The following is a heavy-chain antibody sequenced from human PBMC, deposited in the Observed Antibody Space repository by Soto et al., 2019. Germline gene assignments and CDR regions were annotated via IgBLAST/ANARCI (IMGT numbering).Heavy chain of an antibody. V-gene: IGHV3-72*01. D-gene: IGHD3-10*01. CDR3: VRASGRGSYFAY. CDR1: GFTFSDHY. CDR2: IRNRPNSYTT. Sequence: EVQLVESGGGLVQPGGSLRLSCAASGFTFSDHYMDWVRQAPGKGLEWVGRIRNRPNSYTTQYAASVKGRFAVLRDDSVNLVYLQMNDLKTEDTAGYYCVRASGRGSYFAYWGQGAQVTVSS. J-gene: IGHJ4*02.